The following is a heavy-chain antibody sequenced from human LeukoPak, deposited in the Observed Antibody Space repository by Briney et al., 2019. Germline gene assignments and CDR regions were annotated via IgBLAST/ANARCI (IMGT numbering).Heavy chain of an antibody. J-gene: IGHJ4*02. D-gene: IGHD6-25*01. Sequence: SVKVSCKASGGTFSSYAISWVRQAPGQGLEWTGGIIPIFGTANYAQKFQGRVTITTDESTSTAYMELSSLRSEDTAVYYCAREMDSSDGPSLVYWGQGTLVTVSS. CDR3: AREMDSSDGPSLVY. V-gene: IGHV1-69*05. CDR1: GGTFSSYA. CDR2: IIPIFGTA.